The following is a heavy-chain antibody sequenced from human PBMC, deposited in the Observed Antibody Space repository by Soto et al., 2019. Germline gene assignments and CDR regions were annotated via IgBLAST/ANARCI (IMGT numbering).Heavy chain of an antibody. CDR3: ARVWGGAFDI. D-gene: IGHD3-10*01. V-gene: IGHV4-59*01. J-gene: IGHJ3*02. Sequence: QVQLQESGPGLVKPSETLSLTCTVSGGSISSYYWSWIRQPPGKGLEWIGYIYYSGSTNYNPSLKXXVXMXXDTSKNQFSLKLSSVTAADTAVYYCARVWGGAFDIWGQGTMVTVSS. CDR1: GGSISSYY. CDR2: IYYSGST.